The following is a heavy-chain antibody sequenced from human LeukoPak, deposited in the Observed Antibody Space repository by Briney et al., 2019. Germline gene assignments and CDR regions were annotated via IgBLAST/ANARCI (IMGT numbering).Heavy chain of an antibody. CDR1: GFTLSSYW. D-gene: IGHD3-22*01. Sequence: SGGSLRLSCAASGFTLSSYWMSWVRQAPGKGLEWVANIKQDGSEKYYVDSVKGRFTISRDNAKNSLYLQMNSLRAEDTAVYYCAREGRGYKVAKFDYWGQGTLVTVSS. J-gene: IGHJ4*02. CDR2: IKQDGSEK. V-gene: IGHV3-7*01. CDR3: AREGRGYKVAKFDY.